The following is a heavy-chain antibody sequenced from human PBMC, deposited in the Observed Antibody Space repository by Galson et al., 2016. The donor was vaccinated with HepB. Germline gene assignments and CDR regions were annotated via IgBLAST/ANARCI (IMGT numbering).Heavy chain of an antibody. Sequence: SLRLSCAASGFTFSDYHMNWIRQAPGKGLEWISYISTSGNSMLYADSVRGRFSISRDNAKKSLYLQMTNLRAEDKAVYYCARDLPGDSVEYFDVFDLWGQGTMVTVSS. CDR2: ISTSGNSM. D-gene: IGHD2-21*02. V-gene: IGHV3-11*01. J-gene: IGHJ3*01. CDR1: GFTFSDYH. CDR3: ARDLPGDSVEYFDVFDL.